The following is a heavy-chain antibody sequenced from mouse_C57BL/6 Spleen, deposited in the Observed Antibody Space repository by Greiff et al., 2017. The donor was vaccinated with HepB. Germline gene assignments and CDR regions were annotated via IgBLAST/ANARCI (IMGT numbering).Heavy chain of an antibody. V-gene: IGHV15-2*01. J-gene: IGHJ4*01. CDR3: ARDYYGSSYGGAMDY. CDR2: ILPSIGRT. D-gene: IGHD1-1*01. Sequence: QVQLKESGSELRSPGSSVKLSCKDFDSEIFPIAYMSWVRQKPGHGFEWIGGILPSIGRTIYGEKFEDKATLDADTLSNTAYLELNSLTSEDSAIYYCARDYYGSSYGGAMDYWGQGTSVTVSS. CDR1: DSEIFPIAY.